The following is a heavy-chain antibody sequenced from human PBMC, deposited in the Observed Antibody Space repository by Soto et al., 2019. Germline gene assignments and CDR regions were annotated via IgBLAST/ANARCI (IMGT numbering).Heavy chain of an antibody. CDR3: ASGRTTALDY. CDR2: IYHSGST. J-gene: IGHJ4*02. D-gene: IGHD4-17*01. CDR1: GGSISSGGYS. V-gene: IGHV4-30-2*01. Sequence: QLQLQESGSGLVKPSQTLSLTCAVSGGSISSGGYSWSWIRQPPGKGLEWIGYIYHSGSTYYNPSLRSPVTISGDRAKDQFSLKLSSVPAADTAVYYCASGRTTALDYWGQGTLVTVSS.